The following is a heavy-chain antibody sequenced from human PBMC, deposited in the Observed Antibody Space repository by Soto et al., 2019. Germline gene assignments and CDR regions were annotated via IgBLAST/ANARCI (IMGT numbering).Heavy chain of an antibody. D-gene: IGHD6-13*01. CDR1: GYTFSSYA. CDR3: AKDQRGVSAAARMDV. J-gene: IGHJ6*02. Sequence: EVQLLESGGALVQPGGSLRLSCAASGYTFSSYAMTWVRQAPGKGLEWVSAISNSGGNTFHADSVKGRFTISRDNSKNTLYLQMNSLRAEDTAVYYCAKDQRGVSAAARMDVWGQGTTGTVSS. CDR2: ISNSGGNT. V-gene: IGHV3-23*01.